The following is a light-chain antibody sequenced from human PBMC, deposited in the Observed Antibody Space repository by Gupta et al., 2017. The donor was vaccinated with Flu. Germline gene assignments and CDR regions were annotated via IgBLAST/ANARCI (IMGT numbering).Light chain of an antibody. CDR3: QHYDTLPPT. CDR1: QDIKSY. Sequence: DIQMTQSPSSLAASVGDRVTITCQASQDIKSYLNWYQHKPGEAPKLLIYEASRLETGVPSRFSGSGFGTDFSFTISRLQPEDLATYFCQHYDTLPPTFGGGTKVE. V-gene: IGKV1-33*01. CDR2: EAS. J-gene: IGKJ4*01.